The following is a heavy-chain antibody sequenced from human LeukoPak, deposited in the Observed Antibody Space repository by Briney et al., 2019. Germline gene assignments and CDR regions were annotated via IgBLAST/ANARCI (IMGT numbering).Heavy chain of an antibody. CDR2: INPSGGST. D-gene: IGHD2-2*02. CDR1: GYTFTSYY. CDR3: ARENSHGQYQLLYRGWFDP. J-gene: IGHJ5*02. Sequence: ASVKVSCKASGYTFTSYYMHWVRQAPGQGLEWMGIINPSGGSTSYAQKFQGRVTMTRDTSTSTVYMELSSLRSEDTAVYYCARENSHGQYQLLYRGWFDPWGQGTLVTVSS. V-gene: IGHV1-46*01.